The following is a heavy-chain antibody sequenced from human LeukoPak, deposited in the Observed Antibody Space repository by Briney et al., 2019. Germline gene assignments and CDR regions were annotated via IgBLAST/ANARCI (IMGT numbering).Heavy chain of an antibody. V-gene: IGHV1-18*04. CDR2: ITAYNGNT. D-gene: IGHD6-13*01. Sequence: GASVKVSCKASGYTFTGYYMHWVRQAPGQGLEWMGWITAYNGNTKYAQKFQDRVTMTTDTSTSTAYMELRRLRSDDTAVYYCAREAAAAVYFDHWGQGTLVTVSS. CDR3: AREAAAAVYFDH. J-gene: IGHJ4*02. CDR1: GYTFTGYY.